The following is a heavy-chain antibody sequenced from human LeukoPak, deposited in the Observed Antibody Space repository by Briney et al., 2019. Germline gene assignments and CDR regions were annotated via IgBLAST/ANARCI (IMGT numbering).Heavy chain of an antibody. V-gene: IGHV1-69*13. J-gene: IGHJ6*03. CDR1: GCTFSSYA. D-gene: IGHD4-11*01. CDR3: ATKRMYSNFDYYYYYMDV. Sequence: SVKVSCKASGCTFSSYAISWVRQAPGQGLEWMGGIIPIFGTANYAQKFQGRVTITADESTSTAYMELSSLRSEDTAVYYCATKRMYSNFDYYYYYMDVWGKGTTVTVSS. CDR2: IIPIFGTA.